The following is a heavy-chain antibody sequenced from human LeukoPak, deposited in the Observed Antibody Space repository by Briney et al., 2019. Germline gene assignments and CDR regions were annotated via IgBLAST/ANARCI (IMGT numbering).Heavy chain of an antibody. CDR1: GYTFTTYD. CDR3: ARAKVGATTGAFDI. CDR2: MNPNSGHT. Sequence: ASVKVSCKASGYTFTTYDINWVRQATGQGLEWMGWMNPNSGHTAYAQKFQDRVTVTWNTSISTAYMELSSLRSEDTAVYYCARAKVGATTGAFDIWGQGTMVTVSS. D-gene: IGHD1-26*01. V-gene: IGHV1-8*03. J-gene: IGHJ3*02.